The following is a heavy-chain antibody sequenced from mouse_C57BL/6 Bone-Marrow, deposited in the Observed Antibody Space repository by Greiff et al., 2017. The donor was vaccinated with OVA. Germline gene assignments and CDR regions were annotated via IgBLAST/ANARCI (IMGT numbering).Heavy chain of an antibody. V-gene: IGHV1-9*01. J-gene: IGHJ2*01. Sequence: QVQLQQSGAELMKPGASVKLSCKATGYTFTGYWIEWVKQRPGHGLEWIGEILPGSGSTNYNEKFKGKATFTADTSSNTAYMQLSSLTTEESAIYNCARTPVVAKNYFDYGGQGTTLTVSS. CDR2: ILPGSGST. CDR1: GYTFTGYW. D-gene: IGHD1-1*01. CDR3: ARTPVVAKNYFDY.